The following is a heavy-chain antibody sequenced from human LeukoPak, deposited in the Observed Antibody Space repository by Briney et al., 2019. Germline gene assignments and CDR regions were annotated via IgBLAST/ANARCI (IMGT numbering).Heavy chain of an antibody. D-gene: IGHD3-22*01. CDR3: ARGLFLSGYLDAFDI. J-gene: IGHJ3*02. CDR2: IYNDGRT. V-gene: IGHV3-53*01. CDR1: GFTVNNKY. Sequence: GGSLRLSCAASGFTVNNKYMTWVRQAPGKGLEWVSLIYNDGRTYYADSVKGRCTISRDNLKNVLYLQMNSLKVEDTALYYCARGLFLSGYLDAFDIWGQGTVVTLSS.